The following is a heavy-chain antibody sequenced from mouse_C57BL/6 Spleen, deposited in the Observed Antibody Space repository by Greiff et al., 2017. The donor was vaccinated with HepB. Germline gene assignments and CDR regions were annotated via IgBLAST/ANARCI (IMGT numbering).Heavy chain of an antibody. V-gene: IGHV5-6*01. J-gene: IGHJ4*01. CDR1: GFTFSSYG. CDR3: ARRGVTTGAMDY. CDR2: ISSGGSYT. D-gene: IGHD2-2*01. Sequence: EVQGVESGGDLVKPGGSLKLSCAASGFTFSSYGMSWVRQTPDKRLEWVATISSGGSYTYYPDSVKGRFTISRDNAKNTLYLQMSSLKSEDTAMYYCARRGVTTGAMDYWGQGTSVTVSS.